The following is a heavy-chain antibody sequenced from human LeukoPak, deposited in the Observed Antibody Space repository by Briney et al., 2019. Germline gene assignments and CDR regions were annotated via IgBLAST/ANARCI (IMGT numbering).Heavy chain of an antibody. J-gene: IGHJ6*03. CDR3: AKCSGWFVRGKDYYYYYMDV. CDR1: GFTFDDYG. D-gene: IGHD6-19*01. CDR2: INWNGGST. V-gene: IGHV3-23*01. Sequence: GGSLRLSCAASGFTFDDYGMSWVRQAPGKGLEWVSGINWNGGSTYYADSVKGRFTISRDNSKDTLYLQMNSLRAEDTAVYYCAKCSGWFVRGKDYYYYYMDVWGKGTTVTVSS.